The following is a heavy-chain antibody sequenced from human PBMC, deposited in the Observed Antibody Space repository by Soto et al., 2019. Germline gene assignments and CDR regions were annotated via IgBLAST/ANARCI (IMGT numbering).Heavy chain of an antibody. CDR3: AKDRGLGGVSCYNY. Sequence: EVQLLESGGGLVQPGGSLRLSCAASGFTFGSYAMSWVRQAPGKGLEWVSAISGSGGNTYYADSVKGRFTISRDNSNNTLYLQMSSLRLEDTAVYYCAKDRGLGGVSCYNYWGQGILVTVSS. CDR2: ISGSGGNT. V-gene: IGHV3-23*01. J-gene: IGHJ4*02. D-gene: IGHD2-15*01. CDR1: GFTFGSYA.